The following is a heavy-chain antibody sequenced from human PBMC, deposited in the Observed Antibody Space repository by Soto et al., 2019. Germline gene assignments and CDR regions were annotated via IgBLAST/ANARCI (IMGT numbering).Heavy chain of an antibody. D-gene: IGHD3-16*01. Sequence: EVQLLESGGGLVQPGGSLRLSCAASGFTFSSYAMSWVRQAPGKGLEWVSAISGSGGSTYYADSVKGRFTIARDKSKNPRYLQMNSLRAEDTDVYYCENGGFGVWFDPWGQGTLVTVSS. V-gene: IGHV3-23*01. CDR1: GFTFSSYA. J-gene: IGHJ5*02. CDR2: ISGSGGST. CDR3: ENGGFGVWFDP.